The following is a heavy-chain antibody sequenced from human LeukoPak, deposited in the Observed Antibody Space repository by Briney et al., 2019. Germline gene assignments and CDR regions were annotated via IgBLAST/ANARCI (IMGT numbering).Heavy chain of an antibody. D-gene: IGHD4-17*01. CDR2: INAGNGNT. V-gene: IGHV1-3*01. CDR3: ARAVVGGRDYGDSPAAHYYGMDV. Sequence: GASVKVSCKASGYTFTSYAMHWVRQAPGQRLEWMGWINAGNGNTKYSQKFQGRVTITRDTSASTAYMELSSLRSEDTAVYYCARAVVGGRDYGDSPAAHYYGMDVWGQGTTVTVSS. J-gene: IGHJ6*02. CDR1: GYTFTSYA.